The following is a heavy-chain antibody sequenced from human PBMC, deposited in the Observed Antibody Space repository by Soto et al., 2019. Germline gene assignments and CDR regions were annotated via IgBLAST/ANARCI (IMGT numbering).Heavy chain of an antibody. Sequence: QLQLQESGPGLVKPSETLSLTCTVSGGSISSSSYYWGWIRQPPGKGLEWIGSIYYSGSTYYNPSLKSRVTISVDTSKNQFSLKLSSVTAADTAVYYCARHLITTVTSFDYWGQGTLVTVSS. D-gene: IGHD4-17*01. V-gene: IGHV4-39*01. J-gene: IGHJ4*02. CDR1: GGSISSSSYY. CDR3: ARHLITTVTSFDY. CDR2: IYYSGST.